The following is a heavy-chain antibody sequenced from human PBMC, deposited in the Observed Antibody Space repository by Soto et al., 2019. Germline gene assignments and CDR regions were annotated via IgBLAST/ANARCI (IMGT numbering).Heavy chain of an antibody. J-gene: IGHJ4*02. CDR1: GFTFSNYW. CDR2: IDHDGPT. V-gene: IGHV3-74*01. Sequence: EVQLVESGGGLVQPGGSLRLSCAGSGFTFSNYWMHWVRQAPGKGLEWVSRIDHDGPTDYADSVRGRFTISRDNAENTLDLQMNSLRPEDTAVYYCVRDSQGDYWGQGTLVTVSS. CDR3: VRDSQGDY.